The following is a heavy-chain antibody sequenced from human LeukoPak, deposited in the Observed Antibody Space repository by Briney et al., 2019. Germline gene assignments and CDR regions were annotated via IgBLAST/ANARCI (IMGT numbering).Heavy chain of an antibody. CDR3: ARLPTGYPNWFDT. CDR2: IHYSGST. Sequence: SETLSLTCAVSSGSISSISSNNWAWIRQPPGKGLELIAAIHYSGSTYYNPSFMSRVTISVDTSKNQFSLKLRSLTATDTAVYYCARLPTGYPNWFDTWGQGILVTVSS. J-gene: IGHJ5*02. V-gene: IGHV4-39*01. CDR1: SGSISSISSNN. D-gene: IGHD5-18*01.